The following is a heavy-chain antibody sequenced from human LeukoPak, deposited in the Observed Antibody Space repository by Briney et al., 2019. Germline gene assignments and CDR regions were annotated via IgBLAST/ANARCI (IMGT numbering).Heavy chain of an antibody. J-gene: IGHJ4*02. Sequence: GGSLRLSCAASGFTFSSYWMNWVRQAPGKRLEWVANIKRDGSVKNYVDSVKGRFTISRDNAKNTLYLQMNSLRAEDTAVYYCARVGSSGWYYFDYWGQGTLVTVSS. V-gene: IGHV3-7*01. CDR2: IKRDGSVK. CDR3: ARVGSSGWYYFDY. D-gene: IGHD6-19*01. CDR1: GFTFSSYW.